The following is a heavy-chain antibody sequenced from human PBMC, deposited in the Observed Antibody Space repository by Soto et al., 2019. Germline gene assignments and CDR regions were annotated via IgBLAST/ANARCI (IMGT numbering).Heavy chain of an antibody. D-gene: IGHD4-17*01. CDR2: ISAYNGNT. CDR3: ARSHGDYAGY. J-gene: IGHJ4*02. CDR1: GYTFSNYG. V-gene: IGHV1-18*01. Sequence: QVQLVQSGAEVKRPGASVRVSCKASGYTFSNYGVTWVRQAPGQGLEWMGWISAYNGNTNIAQKFQGRITMTTDTSTSRAYMELRSLRSDDTAVYYCARSHGDYAGYWGQGPLVTVSS.